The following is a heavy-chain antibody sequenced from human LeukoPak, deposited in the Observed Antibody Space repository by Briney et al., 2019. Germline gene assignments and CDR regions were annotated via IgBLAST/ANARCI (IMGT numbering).Heavy chain of an antibody. Sequence: GGSLRLSCAASGFTFSNYGMHWVRQAPGKGPEWVAVISYDGTLQFYAGSVKGRFTISRDNSKNTLYLQMNSLRAEDTAVYYCARDRITMVRGVIILYNWFDPWGQGTLVTVSS. V-gene: IGHV3-30*03. D-gene: IGHD3-10*01. CDR1: GFTFSNYG. CDR3: ARDRITMVRGVIILYNWFDP. J-gene: IGHJ5*02. CDR2: ISYDGTLQ.